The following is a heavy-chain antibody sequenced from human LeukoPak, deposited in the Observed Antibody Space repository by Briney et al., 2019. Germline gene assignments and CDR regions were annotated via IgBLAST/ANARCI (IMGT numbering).Heavy chain of an antibody. CDR3: ARDPHDKEYDFWSGYYGMDV. J-gene: IGHJ6*02. CDR2: IIPIVGIA. V-gene: IGHV1-69*04. D-gene: IGHD3-3*01. CDR1: GGTFSSHT. Sequence: ASVRVSSKGSGGTFSSHTISWGRQAPGERGERMGRIIPIVGIANYAQKFQGRVTITADKSTSTAYMELSSLRSEDTAVYYCARDPHDKEYDFWSGYYGMDVWGQGTTVTVSS.